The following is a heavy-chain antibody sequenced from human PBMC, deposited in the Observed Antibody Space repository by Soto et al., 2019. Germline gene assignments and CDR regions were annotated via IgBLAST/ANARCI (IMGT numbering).Heavy chain of an antibody. CDR2: ISGSGVST. V-gene: IGHV3-23*01. J-gene: IGHJ4*02. CDR1: VFTFSSDA. CDR3: AKDPRGSIRGYFDY. D-gene: IGHD2-15*01. Sequence: GSLRLYCAASVFTFSSDAMTWVRQAPGKGLEWVSAISGSGVSTYYADSVKGRFTISRDNSKNTLYLQMNSLRADDTAVYYCAKDPRGSIRGYFDYWGQGTLVTVSS.